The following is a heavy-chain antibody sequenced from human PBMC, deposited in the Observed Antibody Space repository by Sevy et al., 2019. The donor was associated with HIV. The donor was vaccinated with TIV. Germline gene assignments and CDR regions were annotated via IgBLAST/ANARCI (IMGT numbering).Heavy chain of an antibody. CDR3: AREGFTKPHDY. CDR2: FSFGCGKI. CDR1: GFTFSKYS. Sequence: GGSLRLSCAASGFTFSKYSMSWIRQTPGKGLEWVSTFSFGCGKINYADSVKGRFTISRDDSRNTFYLQMNSLRAEDTAIYYWAREGFTKPHDYWGQGTVVTVSS. J-gene: IGHJ4*02. D-gene: IGHD2-8*01. V-gene: IGHV3-23*01.